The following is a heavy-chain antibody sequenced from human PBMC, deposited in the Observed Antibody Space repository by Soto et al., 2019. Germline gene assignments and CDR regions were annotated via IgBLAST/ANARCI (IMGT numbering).Heavy chain of an antibody. D-gene: IGHD3-3*01. CDR3: ARAATYYDFWSENWAFDI. J-gene: IGHJ3*02. CDR1: GYAFTGYY. V-gene: IGHV1-2*02. Sequence: ASVKVSGKASGYAFTGYYMHWVRQAPGQGLEWMGWINPNSGGTNYAQKFQGRVTMTRDTSISTAYMELSRLRSEDTAVYYCARAATYYDFWSENWAFDIWGKGTMVTVSS. CDR2: INPNSGGT.